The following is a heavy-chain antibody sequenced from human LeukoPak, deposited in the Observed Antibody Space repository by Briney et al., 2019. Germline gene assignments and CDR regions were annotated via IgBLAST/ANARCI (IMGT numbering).Heavy chain of an antibody. CDR2: ISYDGSNK. V-gene: IGHV3-30*03. D-gene: IGHD3-22*01. CDR3: ARGDGYYDSSGSIPFDY. Sequence: GGSLRLSCAVSGFTFSSYGMYWVRQAPGKGLEWVAVISYDGSNKYYADSVKGRFTISRDNAKNSLYLQMNSLRDEDTAVYYCARGDGYYDSSGSIPFDYWGQGTLVTVSS. CDR1: GFTFSSYG. J-gene: IGHJ4*02.